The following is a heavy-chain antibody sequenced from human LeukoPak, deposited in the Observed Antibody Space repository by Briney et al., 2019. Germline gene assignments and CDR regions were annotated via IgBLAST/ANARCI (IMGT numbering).Heavy chain of an antibody. CDR1: GYSFTSYW. CDR2: IYPGDSDT. J-gene: IGHJ3*02. Sequence: GESLKISCKGSGYSFTSYWIGWVRQMPGKGLEWMGSIYPGDSDTRYSPSFQGQVTISADKSISTAYLQWSSLKASDTAMYYCATQTILTGYSGAFDIWGQGTMVTVSS. V-gene: IGHV5-51*01. D-gene: IGHD3-9*01. CDR3: ATQTILTGYSGAFDI.